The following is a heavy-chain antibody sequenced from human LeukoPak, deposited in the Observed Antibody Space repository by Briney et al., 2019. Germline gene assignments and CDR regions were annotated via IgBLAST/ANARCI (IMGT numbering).Heavy chain of an antibody. V-gene: IGHV4-59*01. CDR3: ARGLGSGAFDY. CDR1: GVSISTYY. CDR2: SYYSGST. J-gene: IGHJ4*02. Sequence: RPSETLSLTCTVSGVSISTYYWSWIRQPPGKGLEWIGYSYYSGSTNYNPSLKSRVTISVDTSKNQFSLKLSSVTAADTAVYYCARGLGSGAFDYWGQGTLVTVSS. D-gene: IGHD3-3*01.